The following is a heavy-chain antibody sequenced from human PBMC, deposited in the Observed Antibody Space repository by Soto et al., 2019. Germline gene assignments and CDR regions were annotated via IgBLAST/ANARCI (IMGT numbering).Heavy chain of an antibody. CDR3: ARSQGSSTSLEIYYYYYYGMDV. CDR2: IIPIVGSA. Sequence: QVQLVQSGAEVKKPGSSVKVSCKASGGTFSGYAISWVRQAPGQGLEWMGGIIPIVGSANYAQKFQGRVTITADESTSTAYMELSSLRSEATAVYYCARSQGSSTSLEIYYYYYYGMDVWGQGTTVTVSS. J-gene: IGHJ6*02. CDR1: GGTFSGYA. V-gene: IGHV1-69*01. D-gene: IGHD2-2*01.